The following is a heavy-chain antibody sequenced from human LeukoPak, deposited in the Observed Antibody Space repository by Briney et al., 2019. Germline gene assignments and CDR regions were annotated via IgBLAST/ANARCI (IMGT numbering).Heavy chain of an antibody. V-gene: IGHV4-34*01. J-gene: IGHJ4*02. CDR3: ARAAWIQLWKAARLFDY. D-gene: IGHD5-18*01. CDR2: INHSGST. Sequence: SETLSLTCAVYGGSFSGYYWSWIRQPPGKGLEWIGEINHSGSTNYNPSLKSRVTISVDTSKNQFSLKLSSVTAADTAVYYCARAAWIQLWKAARLFDYWGQGTLVTVSS. CDR1: GGSFSGYY.